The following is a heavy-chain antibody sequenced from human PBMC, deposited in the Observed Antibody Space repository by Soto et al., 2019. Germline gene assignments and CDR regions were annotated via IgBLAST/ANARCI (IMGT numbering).Heavy chain of an antibody. CDR3: ARDIVVVVAARYLEDYYYYYYMDV. D-gene: IGHD2-15*01. CDR1: WDSVSSNSAA. CDR2: TYYRSKWYN. Sequence: SQTLSLTCAISWDSVSSNSAAWNWIRQSPSRGLEWLGRTYYRSKWYNDYAVSVKSRITINPDTSKNQFSLQLNSVTPEDTAVYYCARDIVVVVAARYLEDYYYYYYMDVWGKGTTVTVSS. V-gene: IGHV6-1*01. J-gene: IGHJ6*03.